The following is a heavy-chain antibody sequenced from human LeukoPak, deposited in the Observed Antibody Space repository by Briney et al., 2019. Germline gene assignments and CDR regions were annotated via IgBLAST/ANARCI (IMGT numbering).Heavy chain of an antibody. CDR3: ARGSHRWATTNGNFDY. CDR2: ISYDGSNK. Sequence: GGSLRLSCAASGFTFRSYAMHWVRQAPGKGLEWVAVISYDGSNKYYIDSVKGRFTISRDNSKNTLYLQMNSLRAEDTAMYYCARGSHRWATTNGNFDYWGQGTLVTVSS. V-gene: IGHV3-30*04. D-gene: IGHD1-1*01. J-gene: IGHJ4*02. CDR1: GFTFRSYA.